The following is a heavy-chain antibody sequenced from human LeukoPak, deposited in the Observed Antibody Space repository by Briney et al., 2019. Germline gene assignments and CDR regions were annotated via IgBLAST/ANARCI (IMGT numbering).Heavy chain of an antibody. CDR3: ARAAYSSSWNQYFQH. CDR2: IIPILGIA. D-gene: IGHD6-13*01. V-gene: IGHV1-69*04. J-gene: IGHJ1*01. Sequence: GASVKVSCKASGYTFTSYGISWVRQAPGQGLEWMGRIIPILGIANYAQKFQGRVTITADKSTSTAYMELSSLRSEDTAVYYCARAAYSSSWNQYFQHWGQGTLVTVSS. CDR1: GYTFTSYG.